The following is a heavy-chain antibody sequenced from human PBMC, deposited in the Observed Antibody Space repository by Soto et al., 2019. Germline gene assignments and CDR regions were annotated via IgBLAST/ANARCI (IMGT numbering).Heavy chain of an antibody. Sequence: SETLSLTWTVSGGSISSYYWSWIRQPPGKGLEWIGYIYYRGSTNYNPSLKSRVTISVDTSKNQFSLKLSSVTAADTAMYYCARFNWYFDLWGRGTLVTVS. CDR1: GGSISSYY. CDR2: IYYRGST. V-gene: IGHV4-59*01. CDR3: ARFNWYFDL. J-gene: IGHJ2*01.